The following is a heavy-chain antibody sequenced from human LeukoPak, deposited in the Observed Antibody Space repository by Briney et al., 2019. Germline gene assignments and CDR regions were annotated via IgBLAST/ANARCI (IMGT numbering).Heavy chain of an antibody. J-gene: IGHJ4*01. CDR1: GFTFSSYA. D-gene: IGHD6-13*01. CDR2: ISGSGGST. Sequence: QAGGSLGLSCTASGFTFSSYAMSWVRQAPGKGLEWVSAISGSGGSTFYADSVKGRFTISRDNSKNTLYLQMNSLRAEDTAVYHCAKVPGYTSSWYFDYWGHGTLVTVSS. V-gene: IGHV3-23*01. CDR3: AKVPGYTSSWYFDY.